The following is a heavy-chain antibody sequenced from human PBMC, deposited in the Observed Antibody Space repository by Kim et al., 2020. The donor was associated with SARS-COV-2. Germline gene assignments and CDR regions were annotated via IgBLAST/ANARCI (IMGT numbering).Heavy chain of an antibody. CDR2: ISFDETDI. CDR1: GITFSSYG. J-gene: IGHJ4*02. CDR3: ATVYVRGFLGGMGF. D-gene: IGHD3-10*02. Sequence: GGSLRLSCAASGITFSSYGMHWVRQAPGRGLEWVAVISFDETDINYADSVKGRFTISRDNVQKTLYLQMNRLRPDDTAVYFCATVYVRGFLGGMGFWGQGAPVTVSS. V-gene: IGHV3-30*03.